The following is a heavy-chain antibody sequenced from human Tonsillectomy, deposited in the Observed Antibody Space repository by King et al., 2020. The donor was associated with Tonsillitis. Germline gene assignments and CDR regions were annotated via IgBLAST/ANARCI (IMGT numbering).Heavy chain of an antibody. J-gene: IGHJ4*02. CDR2: IYYSGST. CDR1: GGSISSSSYY. V-gene: IGHV4-39*01. CDR3: ATVLNTGYSSGWYYFDY. D-gene: IGHD6-19*01. Sequence: QLQESGPGLVKPSETLSLTCTVSGGSISSSSYYWGWIRQPPGKGLEWIGSIYYSGSTYYNPSLKSRVTISVDTSKNQFSLKLSSVTDADTAVYYCATVLNTGYSSGWYYFDYWGQGTLVTVSS.